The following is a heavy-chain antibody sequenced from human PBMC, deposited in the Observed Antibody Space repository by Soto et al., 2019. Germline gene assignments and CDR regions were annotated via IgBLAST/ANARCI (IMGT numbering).Heavy chain of an antibody. V-gene: IGHV3-33*01. J-gene: IGHJ6*02. CDR1: GFTFSSYG. D-gene: IGHD3-22*01. CDR2: IWYDGSNK. Sequence: GGSLRLSCAASGFTFSSYGMHWVRQAPGKGLEWVAVIWYDGSNKYYADSVKGRFTISRGNSKNTLYLQMNSLRAEDTAVYYCARAYYYDSSRAYYYYGMDVWGQGTTVTVSS. CDR3: ARAYYYDSSRAYYYYGMDV.